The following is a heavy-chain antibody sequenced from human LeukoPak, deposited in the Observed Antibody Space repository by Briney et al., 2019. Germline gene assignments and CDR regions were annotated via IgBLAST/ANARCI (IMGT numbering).Heavy chain of an antibody. CDR1: GGSISSSRYY. J-gene: IGHJ1*01. CDR2: KYYSGST. D-gene: IGHD6-13*01. Sequence: SETLSLTCTVSGGSISSSRYYGGWIRQPPGKGLEWIGSKYYSGSTYYNPSLKNRVTISVDTSKNQFSLKLSSVTAADTAVYYCARSGEVWRQLVPKQYFQHWGQGTLVTVSS. CDR3: ARSGEVWRQLVPKQYFQH. V-gene: IGHV4-39*01.